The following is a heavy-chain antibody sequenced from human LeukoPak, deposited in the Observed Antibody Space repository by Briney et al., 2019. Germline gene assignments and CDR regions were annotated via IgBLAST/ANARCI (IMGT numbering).Heavy chain of an antibody. D-gene: IGHD2-8*02. Sequence: SCKASGGTFSSYGMHWVRQAPGKGLEWVSAISGSGGSTYYADSVKGRFTISRDNSKNTLYLQMNSLRAEDTAVYYCAKESGGRIDYWGQGTLVTVSS. CDR2: ISGSGGST. CDR1: GGTFSSYG. J-gene: IGHJ4*02. CDR3: AKESGGRIDY. V-gene: IGHV3-23*01.